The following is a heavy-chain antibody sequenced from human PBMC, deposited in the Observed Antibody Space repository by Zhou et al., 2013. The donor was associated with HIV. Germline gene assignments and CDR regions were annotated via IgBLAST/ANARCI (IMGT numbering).Heavy chain of an antibody. D-gene: IGHD3-22*01. CDR3: ARAVSGYYSRYYYYDMDV. J-gene: IGHJ6*02. CDR1: GGSISRHY. Sequence: QVQLQESGPGLVKPSETLSLTCTVSGGSISRHYWGWIRQPAGKGLEWIGRIYTSGSTNYNPSLKSRVTMSVDTSKNQFSLRLSSVTAADTAVYYCARAVSGYYSRYYYYDMDVWGQGTTVTVSS. V-gene: IGHV4-4*07. CDR2: IYTSGST.